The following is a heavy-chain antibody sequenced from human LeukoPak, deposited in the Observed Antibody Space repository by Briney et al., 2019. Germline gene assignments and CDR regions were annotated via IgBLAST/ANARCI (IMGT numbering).Heavy chain of an antibody. D-gene: IGHD3-22*01. CDR2: IYYSGST. CDR1: GGSVSSGSYY. V-gene: IGHV4-61*01. Sequence: KASETLSLTCTVSGGSVSSGSYYWSWIRQPPGKGLEWIGYIYYSGSTNYNPSLKSRVTISVDTSKNQFSLKLSSVTAADTAVYYCARDQNLGYYYDSSGYHDAFDIWGQGTMVTVSS. CDR3: ARDQNLGYYYDSSGYHDAFDI. J-gene: IGHJ3*02.